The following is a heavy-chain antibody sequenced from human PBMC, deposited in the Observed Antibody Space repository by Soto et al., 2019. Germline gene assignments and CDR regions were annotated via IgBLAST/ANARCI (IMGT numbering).Heavy chain of an antibody. J-gene: IGHJ6*03. CDR3: ARAPNYYYYMDV. V-gene: IGHV4-39*07. CDR1: GGSISSSSYY. CDR2: VFHTGPT. Sequence: SETLSLACTVSGGSISSSSYYGGWIRQPPGMGLEWIGEVFHTGPTNYNPSLKSRVTISMDKSKNLFSLKITSVTAADTAVYYCARAPNYYYYMDVWGKGSTVTVSS.